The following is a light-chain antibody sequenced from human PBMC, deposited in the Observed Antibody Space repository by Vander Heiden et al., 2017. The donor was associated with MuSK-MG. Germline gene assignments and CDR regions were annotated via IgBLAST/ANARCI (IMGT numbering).Light chain of an antibody. Sequence: QSALNQPASVSGSPGQSITMSCTGTSRDVGRYNLVSWYQQHPGKAPKLMIYEVSQRPSGVSDRFSGSTSGNTASLTISGLQAEDEADYYCCSYAGSSTVVFGGGTKLTVL. CDR1: SRDVGRYNL. V-gene: IGLV2-23*02. CDR3: CSYAGSSTVV. CDR2: EVS. J-gene: IGLJ2*01.